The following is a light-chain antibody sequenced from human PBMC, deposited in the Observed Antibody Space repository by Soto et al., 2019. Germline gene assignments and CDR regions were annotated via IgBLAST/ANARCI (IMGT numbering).Light chain of an antibody. J-gene: IGLJ2*01. CDR3: EAWDGRLNVVL. CDR1: SSNIGTNT. Sequence: QSVLTQPPSASGTPGQRVTISCSGSSSNIGTNTVNWYQHLPGSAPKLLIYSNNQRPSGVPDRFSGSKSGTSASLAISGLQRDDEADYYGEAWDGRLNVVLFVGVTKLNVL. V-gene: IGLV1-44*01. CDR2: SNN.